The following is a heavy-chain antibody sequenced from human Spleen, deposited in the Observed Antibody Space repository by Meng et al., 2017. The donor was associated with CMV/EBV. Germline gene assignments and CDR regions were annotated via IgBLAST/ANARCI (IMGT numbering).Heavy chain of an antibody. CDR1: FDDYM. D-gene: IGHD3-10*01. CDR2: IDWDGVTT. V-gene: IGHV3-43*01. J-gene: IGHJ4*02. Sequence: FDDYMLYWVRQAPGKSLEWVSLIDWDGVTTKYAESVKGRFTISRDNSKTSLYLQMNSLRPEDTALYFCVKDANVFGSGSYLGYNFDSWGQGALVTVSS. CDR3: VKDANVFGSGSYLGYNFDS.